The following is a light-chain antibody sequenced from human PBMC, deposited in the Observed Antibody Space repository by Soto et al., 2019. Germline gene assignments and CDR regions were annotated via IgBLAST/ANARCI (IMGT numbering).Light chain of an antibody. V-gene: IGLV2-23*01. J-gene: IGLJ2*01. CDR3: CSYAVTNILV. CDR2: EGS. CDR1: SSDVGSYNL. Sequence: QSALTRPASVSGSPGQSITISCTGTSSDVGSYNLVSWFQQHPGKAPKLMIYEGSKRPSGVSNRFSGSKSGNTASLTISGLQAEDEADYYCCSYAVTNILVVGGGTKVTVL.